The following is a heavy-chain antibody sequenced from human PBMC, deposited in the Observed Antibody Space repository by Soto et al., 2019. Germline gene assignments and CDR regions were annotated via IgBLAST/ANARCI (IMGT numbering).Heavy chain of an antibody. J-gene: IGHJ6*02. CDR2: IIPIFGTA. D-gene: IGHD3-3*01. CDR3: ASQYYDFWSGYYYEYYYYYGMDV. Sequence: QVQLVQSGAEVKKPGSSVKVSCKASGGTFSSYAISWVRQAPGQGLEWMGGIIPIFGTANYAQKFQGRVTINADKSTSTAYMELSSLRSEDTAVYYCASQYYDFWSGYYYEYYYYYGMDVWGQGTTVTVSS. CDR1: GGTFSSYA. V-gene: IGHV1-69*06.